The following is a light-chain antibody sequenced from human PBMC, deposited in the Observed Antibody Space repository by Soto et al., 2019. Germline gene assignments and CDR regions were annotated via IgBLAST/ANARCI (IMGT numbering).Light chain of an antibody. CDR3: QQSYSTPLT. J-gene: IGKJ2*01. V-gene: IGKV1-39*01. Sequence: DIQMTQSPSSLSASVGDRVTITCRASQSISSYLNWYQQKPGKAPKLLIYAASSLQSGVPSRFSGSGSGTDFTLTISSLQPEDFATYYCQQSYSTPLTVGQGTKLDIK. CDR1: QSISSY. CDR2: AAS.